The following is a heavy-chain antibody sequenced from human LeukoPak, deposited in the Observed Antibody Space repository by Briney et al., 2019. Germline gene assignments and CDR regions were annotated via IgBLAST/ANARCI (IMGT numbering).Heavy chain of an antibody. V-gene: IGHV4-34*01. CDR1: GRSFSRYY. CDR3: ARGFRY. CDR2: INHSGST. J-gene: IGHJ4*02. Sequence: SETLSLTCAVYGRSFSRYYWSWIRQPPGKGLEWIGEINHSGSTNYNPSLKSRVTISVDTSKNQFSLKLSSVTAADTAVYYCARGFRYWGQGTLVTVSS.